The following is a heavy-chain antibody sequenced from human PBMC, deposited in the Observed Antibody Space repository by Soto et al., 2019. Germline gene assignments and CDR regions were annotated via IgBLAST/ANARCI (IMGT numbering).Heavy chain of an antibody. CDR3: AKDRDSSSSDH. Sequence: GGSLRLSCAASGFTFSSYAMSWVRQAPGKGLEWVSAISGSGGSTYYADSVKGRFTISSANSKNTLYLQMNSLRAEDTAVYYCAKDRDSSSSDHWGQGTLVTVSS. CDR2: ISGSGGST. CDR1: GFTFSSYA. V-gene: IGHV3-23*01. J-gene: IGHJ5*02. D-gene: IGHD6-6*01.